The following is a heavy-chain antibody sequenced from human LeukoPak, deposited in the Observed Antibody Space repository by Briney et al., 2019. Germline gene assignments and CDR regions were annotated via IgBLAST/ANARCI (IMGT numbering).Heavy chain of an antibody. CDR2: ISYDGSNK. D-gene: IGHD6-13*01. J-gene: IGHJ4*02. Sequence: GRSLRLSCAASGFTFSSNGMHWVRQAPGKGLEWLAVISYDGSNKDYADSVKGRFTISRDNSKNTLYLQMNSLRAEDTAVYYCAKDGIAAAGTLDYWGQGTLVTVPS. CDR3: AKDGIAAAGTLDY. CDR1: GFTFSSNG. V-gene: IGHV3-30*18.